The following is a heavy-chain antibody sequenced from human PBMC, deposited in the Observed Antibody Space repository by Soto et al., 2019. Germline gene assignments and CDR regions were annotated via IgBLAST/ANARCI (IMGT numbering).Heavy chain of an antibody. CDR2: ISSSGSTI. CDR1: GFTFSDYY. D-gene: IGHD2-15*01. J-gene: IGHJ3*02. Sequence: GGSLRLSCAASGFTFSDYYMSWIRQAPGKGLEWVSYISSSGSTIYYADSVKGRFTISRDNAKNSLYLQMNSLRAEDTAVYYCARDRDCSGGSCYPAGAFDIWGQGTMVTVSS. V-gene: IGHV3-11*01. CDR3: ARDRDCSGGSCYPAGAFDI.